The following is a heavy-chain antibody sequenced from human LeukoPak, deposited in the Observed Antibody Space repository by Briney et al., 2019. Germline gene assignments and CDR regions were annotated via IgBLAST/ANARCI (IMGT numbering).Heavy chain of an antibody. D-gene: IGHD3-22*01. CDR3: VRYYYNDDGYSEDAFDI. J-gene: IGHJ3*02. CDR2: IKEDGSEK. V-gene: IGHV3-7*01. Sequence: PGGSLRLSCAASGFTFSRYWMTWVRQAPGKGLEWVANIKEDGSEKNYVDSMKGRFTISRDNAKNSLYLQMNSLRAEDTAVYYCVRYYYNDDGYSEDAFDIWGQGTMVTVSS. CDR1: GFTFSRYW.